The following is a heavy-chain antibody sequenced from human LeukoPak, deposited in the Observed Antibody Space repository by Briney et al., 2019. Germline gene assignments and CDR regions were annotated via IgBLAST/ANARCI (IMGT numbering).Heavy chain of an antibody. CDR1: GVTFSSYS. V-gene: IGHV3-21*01. D-gene: IGHD3-3*01. J-gene: IGHJ6*03. Sequence: GGSLRLSCAASGVTFSSYSMNWVRQAPGKGLEWVSSISSSSSYIYYADSVKGRFTISRDNAKNSLYLQMNSLRAEDTAVYYCARVRTRGNKYYDFWSGYYSPNDYMDVWGKGTTVTVSS. CDR2: ISSSSSYI. CDR3: ARVRTRGNKYYDFWSGYYSPNDYMDV.